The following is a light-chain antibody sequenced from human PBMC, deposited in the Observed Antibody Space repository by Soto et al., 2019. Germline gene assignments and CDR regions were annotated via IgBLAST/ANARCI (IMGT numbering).Light chain of an antibody. CDR1: QSVSSW. Sequence: DIQMTQSPSTLSASVGDRVTITCRASQSVSSWLAWFQQKPGKAPKLLIYKASNLQSGVSSRFSGGGSGTEFTLTISSLQPEDFATYYCQQANSFPLTFGGGTKVDIK. J-gene: IGKJ4*01. CDR3: QQANSFPLT. CDR2: KAS. V-gene: IGKV1-5*03.